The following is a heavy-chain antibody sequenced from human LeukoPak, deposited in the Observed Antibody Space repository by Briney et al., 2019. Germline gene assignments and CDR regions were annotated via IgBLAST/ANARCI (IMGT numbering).Heavy chain of an antibody. D-gene: IGHD1-14*01. Sequence: ASETLSLTCTVSGGSISSYYWSWIRQPPGKGLVWIGEINHSGSTNYNPSLKSRVTISVDTSKNQFSLKLSSVTAADTAVYYCARAKVEPRGSCAVYWGQGTLVTVSS. J-gene: IGHJ4*02. CDR3: ARAKVEPRGSCAVY. V-gene: IGHV4-34*01. CDR1: GGSISSYY. CDR2: INHSGST.